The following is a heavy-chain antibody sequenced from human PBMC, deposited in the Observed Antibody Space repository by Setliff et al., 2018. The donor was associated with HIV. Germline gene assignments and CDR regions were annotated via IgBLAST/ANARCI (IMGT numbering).Heavy chain of an antibody. D-gene: IGHD6-13*01. V-gene: IGHV3-30*02. CDR1: GFTFSSYG. J-gene: IGHJ4*01. Sequence: GGSLRLSCAASGFTFSSYGMHWVRQAPGKGLEWVTFIRYDGSEKYYADSVKGRFTISRDNSKNSLYLQMNSLRVDDTALYYCARARSRQLVSTAPPYHFDYWGRGTLVTVSS. CDR3: ARARSRQLVSTAPPYHFDY. CDR2: IRYDGSEK.